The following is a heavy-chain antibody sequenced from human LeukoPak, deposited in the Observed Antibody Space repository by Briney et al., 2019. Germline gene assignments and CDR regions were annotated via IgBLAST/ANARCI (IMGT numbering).Heavy chain of an antibody. CDR2: ISHEGSSK. CDR3: ARTREQWQVLDY. Sequence: GGSLRLSCAASGFSFGSYGMHWVRQAPGKGLEWVAVISHEGSSKYYADSVKGRFTISRDNSKNMVYLQMNSLRVEDTAVYYCARTREQWQVLDYWGQGTLVTVSS. CDR1: GFSFGSYG. V-gene: IGHV3-30*03. J-gene: IGHJ4*02. D-gene: IGHD6-19*01.